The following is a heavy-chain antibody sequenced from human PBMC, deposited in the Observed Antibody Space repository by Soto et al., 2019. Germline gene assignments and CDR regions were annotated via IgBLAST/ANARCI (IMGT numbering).Heavy chain of an antibody. D-gene: IGHD3-3*01. Sequence: ASVKVSCKASGYTFTSYDINWVRQATGQGLEWMGWMNPNSGNTGYAQKFQGRVTMTANTSMSTAYMELSSLRSEDTAVYYCARLLLFDFWSGPAYGSGTPGMDVWGQGTTVTVSS. CDR3: ARLLLFDFWSGPAYGSGTPGMDV. CDR1: GYTFTSYD. V-gene: IGHV1-8*01. J-gene: IGHJ6*02. CDR2: MNPNSGNT.